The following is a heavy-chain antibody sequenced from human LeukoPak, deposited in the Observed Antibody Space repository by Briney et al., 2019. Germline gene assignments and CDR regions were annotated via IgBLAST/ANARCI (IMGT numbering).Heavy chain of an antibody. CDR1: GGSISSGGYY. Sequence: SSETLSLTCTVSGGSISSGGYYWSWIRQHPGKGLEWIGYIYYSGSTYYNPSLKSRVTISVDTSKNQFSLKLSSVTAADTAVYYCARASGFGTHSPYYGMDVWGQGTTVTVSS. D-gene: IGHD1/OR15-1a*01. CDR2: IYYSGST. CDR3: ARASGFGTHSPYYGMDV. J-gene: IGHJ6*02. V-gene: IGHV4-31*03.